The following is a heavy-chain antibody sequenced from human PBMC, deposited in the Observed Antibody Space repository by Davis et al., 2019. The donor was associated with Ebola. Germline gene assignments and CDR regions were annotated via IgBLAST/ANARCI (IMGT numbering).Heavy chain of an antibody. CDR2: IKQDGSEK. CDR3: ARGGQWLAGNWFDP. D-gene: IGHD6-19*01. CDR1: GFTFSSYW. Sequence: GESLKISCAASGFTFSSYWMSWVRQAPGKGLEWVANIKQDGSEKYYVDSVKGRFTISRDNAKNSLYLQMNSLRAEDTAVYYCARGGQWLAGNWFDPWGQGTLVTVSS. V-gene: IGHV3-7*01. J-gene: IGHJ5*02.